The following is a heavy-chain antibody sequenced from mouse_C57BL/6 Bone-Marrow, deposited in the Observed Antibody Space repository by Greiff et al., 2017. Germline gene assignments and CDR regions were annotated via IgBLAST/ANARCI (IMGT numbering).Heavy chain of an antibody. CDR1: GFTFSDYG. Sequence: EVKVVESGGGLVKPGGSLKLSCAASGFTFSDYGMHWVRQAPEKGLEWVAYISSGSSTIYYADTVKGRFTISRDNAKNTLCLQMTSLRSEDTAMYYGANGYPHFDYWGKGTTLTVSS. V-gene: IGHV5-17*01. CDR3: ANGYPHFDY. D-gene: IGHD2-2*01. CDR2: ISSGSSTI. J-gene: IGHJ2*01.